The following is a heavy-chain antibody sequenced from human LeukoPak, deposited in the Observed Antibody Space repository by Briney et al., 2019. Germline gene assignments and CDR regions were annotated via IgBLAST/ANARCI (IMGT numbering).Heavy chain of an antibody. Sequence: SETLSLTCSISDAYIGSSFWSWIRLPPGKGLEWIGSISYRGRTNYSPSLKGRATISMDTSKSQLSLVLTSVTAADTALYYCARDRSGSYYTFNIWGQGTMVTVPS. CDR1: DAYIGSSF. J-gene: IGHJ3*02. V-gene: IGHV4-59*13. CDR3: ARDRSGSYYTFNI. CDR2: ISYRGRT. D-gene: IGHD1-26*01.